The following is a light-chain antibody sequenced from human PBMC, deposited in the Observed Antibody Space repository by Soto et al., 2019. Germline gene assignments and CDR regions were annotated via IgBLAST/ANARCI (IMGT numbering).Light chain of an antibody. CDR2: GAS. Sequence: TPSPNSLSLYLCESSTLSCRASQSVSSNLAWHQQKPGQAPRLLIYGASSRATGIPDRFSGSGSGTDFTLTISRLEPEDFAVYYCQQYGSSSWTFGQGTKVDIK. CDR3: QQYGSSSWT. CDR1: QSVSSN. V-gene: IGKV3-20*01. J-gene: IGKJ1*01.